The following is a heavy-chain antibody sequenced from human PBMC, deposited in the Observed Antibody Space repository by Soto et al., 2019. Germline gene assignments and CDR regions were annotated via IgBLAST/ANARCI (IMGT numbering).Heavy chain of an antibody. CDR2: IIPIFGNT. J-gene: IGHJ6*02. CDR1: GGTLNSYA. V-gene: IGHV1-69*12. Sequence: QVQLVQSGVEVKKPGSSVKVSCKASGGTLNSYAIDWARQAPGQGLEWMGGIIPIFGNTYYAQRLQCRVKLTADESTRTAYMEMSTLTSEDTAVYYCARGTVTGSEYNFYYYGMDVWGQGTTVIVSS. CDR3: ARGTVTGSEYNFYYYGMDV. D-gene: IGHD1-1*01.